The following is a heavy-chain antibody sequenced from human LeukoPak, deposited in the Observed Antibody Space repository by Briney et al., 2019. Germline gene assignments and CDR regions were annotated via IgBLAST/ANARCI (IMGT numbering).Heavy chain of an antibody. Sequence: SETLSLTCTVSGGSISSSSYYWGWIRQPPGEGLEWIGSIYYSGSTYYNPSLKSRVTISVDTSKNQFSLKLSSVTAADTAVYYCARELRQWLVGPFDPWGQGTLVTVSS. CDR3: ARELRQWLVGPFDP. D-gene: IGHD6-19*01. CDR1: GGSISSSSYY. J-gene: IGHJ5*02. V-gene: IGHV4-39*07. CDR2: IYYSGST.